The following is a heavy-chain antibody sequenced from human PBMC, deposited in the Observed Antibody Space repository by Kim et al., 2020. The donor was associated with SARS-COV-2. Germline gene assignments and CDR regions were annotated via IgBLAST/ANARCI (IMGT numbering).Heavy chain of an antibody. CDR2: INHSGST. V-gene: IGHV4-34*01. J-gene: IGHJ4*02. Sequence: SETLSLTCAVYGGSFSGYYWSWIRQPPGKGLEWIGEINHSGSTNYNPSLKSRVTISVDTSKNQFSLKLSSVTAADTTVYYCAREEEPYYDYIWGSYRYTPFFDYWGQGTLVTVSS. CDR1: GGSFSGYY. D-gene: IGHD3-16*02. CDR3: AREEEPYYDYIWGSYRYTPFFDY.